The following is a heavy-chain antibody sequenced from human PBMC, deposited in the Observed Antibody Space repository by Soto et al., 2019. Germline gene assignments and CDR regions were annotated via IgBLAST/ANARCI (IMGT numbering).Heavy chain of an antibody. CDR3: AKNGLDNSPSAIDS. V-gene: IGHV3-23*01. J-gene: IGHJ4*02. CDR1: GFTFRNNV. D-gene: IGHD2-8*01. Sequence: GGSLRLSCAASGFTFRNNVLSWVRQAPGKGLGWVSGITGSGRDTYYADSVKGRFTTSRDNSKNMVFLQMNSLRAEDTALYYCAKNGLDNSPSAIDSWGPGTLVTVSS. CDR2: ITGSGRDT.